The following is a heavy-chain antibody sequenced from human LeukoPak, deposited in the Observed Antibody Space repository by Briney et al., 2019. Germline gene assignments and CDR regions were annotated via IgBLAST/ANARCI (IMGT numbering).Heavy chain of an antibody. J-gene: IGHJ5*02. CDR3: ASGGDYYGSGSLFDP. CDR1: GFTFSSYG. CDR2: ISYDGSNK. D-gene: IGHD3-10*01. Sequence: GRSLRLSCAASGFTFSSYGMHWVRQAPGKGLEWVAVISYDGSNKYYADSVKGRFTISRDNSKNTLYLQMNSLRAEDTAVYYCASGGDYYGSGSLFDPWGQGTLVTVSS. V-gene: IGHV3-30*03.